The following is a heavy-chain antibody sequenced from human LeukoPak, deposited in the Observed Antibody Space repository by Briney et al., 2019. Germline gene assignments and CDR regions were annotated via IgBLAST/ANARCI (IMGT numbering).Heavy chain of an antibody. J-gene: IGHJ6*02. CDR2: IAYGGTYT. CDR1: GFTFSDYA. CDR3: ARNKVITAFFGMDV. V-gene: IGHV3-30*09. D-gene: IGHD2/OR15-2a*01. Sequence: GGSLRLSCAASGFTFSDYAMHWVRQAPGKGLEWVAVIAYGGTYTHHADSLKGRFAISRDNSRDTLYLQINSLRPEDTALYYCARNKVITAFFGMDVWGQGTTIIVSS.